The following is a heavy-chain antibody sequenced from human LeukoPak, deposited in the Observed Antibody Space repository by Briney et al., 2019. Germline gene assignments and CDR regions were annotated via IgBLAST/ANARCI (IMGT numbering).Heavy chain of an antibody. CDR2: ISAYNGNT. V-gene: IGHV1-18*04. CDR3: AREGREPGYYDSSGYSHNWFDP. J-gene: IGHJ5*02. Sequence: ASVKVSCKASGYTFTGYYMHWVRQAPGQGLEWMGWISAYNGNTNYAQKLQGRVTMTTDTSTSTAYMELRSLRSDDTAVYYCAREGREPGYYDSSGYSHNWFDPWGQGTLVTVSS. D-gene: IGHD3-22*01. CDR1: GYTFTGYY.